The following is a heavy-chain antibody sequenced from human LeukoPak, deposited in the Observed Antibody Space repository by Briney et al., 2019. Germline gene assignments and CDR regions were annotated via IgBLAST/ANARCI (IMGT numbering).Heavy chain of an antibody. J-gene: IGHJ4*02. CDR2: ISAYNGNT. Sequence: GASVKVSCKASGYTFTSYGISGVRQAPGQGLEWMGWISAYNGNTNYAQKLQGRVTMTTDTSTSTAYMELRSLRSDDTAVYYCARVGPGSYCGGDCPLDYWGQGTLVTVSS. V-gene: IGHV1-18*01. D-gene: IGHD2-21*01. CDR1: GYTFTSYG. CDR3: ARVGPGSYCGGDCPLDY.